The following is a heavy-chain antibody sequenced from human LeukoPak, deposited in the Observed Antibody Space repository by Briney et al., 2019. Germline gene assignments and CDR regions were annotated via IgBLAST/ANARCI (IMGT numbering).Heavy chain of an antibody. V-gene: IGHV3-23*01. Sequence: GGSLRLSCVASGFTLSTYAMNWVRQAPGKGLEWVSGISGSDDSTYYADSVKGRFTISRDNSRNTLYPQMNSLRVEDTAVYYCAKNDYGDYWGQGTPVTVSS. J-gene: IGHJ4*02. D-gene: IGHD3-10*01. CDR2: ISGSDDST. CDR1: GFTLSTYA. CDR3: AKNDYGDY.